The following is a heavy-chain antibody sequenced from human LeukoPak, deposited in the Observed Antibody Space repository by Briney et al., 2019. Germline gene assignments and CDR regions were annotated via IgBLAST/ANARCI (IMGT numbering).Heavy chain of an antibody. Sequence: SVKLSCKASGGTFSSYAISWVRQAPGQGLEWMGRIIPIFGTANYAQKSQGRVTITTDESTSTAYMELSSLRSEDTAVYYCAYDFWSGYYTGYNWFDPWGQGTLVTVSS. D-gene: IGHD3-3*01. J-gene: IGHJ5*02. CDR2: IIPIFGTA. V-gene: IGHV1-69*05. CDR3: AYDFWSGYYTGYNWFDP. CDR1: GGTFSSYA.